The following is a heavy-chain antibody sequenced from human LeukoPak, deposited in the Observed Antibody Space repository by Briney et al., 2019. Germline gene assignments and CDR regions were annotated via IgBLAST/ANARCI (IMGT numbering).Heavy chain of an antibody. D-gene: IGHD1-26*01. V-gene: IGHV3-74*01. J-gene: IGHJ4*02. Sequence: GGSLRLSCAASGFTFSNAWMSWVRQAPGKGLVWVSRITSDGSRTTYADSVKGRFTISGDNAKNTLYLQMNSLRAEDTAVYYCARERSGSHVDYWGQGTLVTVSS. CDR3: ARERSGSHVDY. CDR2: ITSDGSRT. CDR1: GFTFSNAW.